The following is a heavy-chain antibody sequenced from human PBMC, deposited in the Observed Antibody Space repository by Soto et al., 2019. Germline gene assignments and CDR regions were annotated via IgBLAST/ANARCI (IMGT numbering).Heavy chain of an antibody. V-gene: IGHV3-21*01. J-gene: IGHJ4*02. D-gene: IGHD3-22*01. CDR3: ARDPSDYYDSSGYSNGPFDY. Sequence: GGSLRLSCAASGFTFSSYSMNWVRQAPGKGLEWVSSISSSSSYIYYADSVKGRFTISRDNAKNSLYLQMNSLRAEDTAVYYCARDPSDYYDSSGYSNGPFDYWGQGTLVTVSS. CDR1: GFTFSSYS. CDR2: ISSSSSYI.